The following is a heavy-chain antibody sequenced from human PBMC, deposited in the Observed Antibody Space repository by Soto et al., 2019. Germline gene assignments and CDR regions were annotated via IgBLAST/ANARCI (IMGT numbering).Heavy chain of an antibody. CDR1: GFTFSSYA. V-gene: IGHV3-23*01. CDR3: AKTANGWFSAFDI. J-gene: IGHJ3*02. D-gene: IGHD6-19*01. CDR2: ISGSGGTT. Sequence: GGSQRLSCAASGFTFSSYAMSWVRQAPGKGLEWVSAISGSGGTTYYADSVKGRFTFSRDNSKNTLYLQMNSLRAEDTAVYYCAKTANGWFSAFDIWGQGTMVTVSS.